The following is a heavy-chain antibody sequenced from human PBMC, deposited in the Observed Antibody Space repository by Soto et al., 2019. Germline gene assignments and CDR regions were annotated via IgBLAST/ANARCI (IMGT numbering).Heavy chain of an antibody. V-gene: IGHV1-69*13. J-gene: IGHJ6*02. Sequence: SVKVSCKASGGTFSSYAISGVRQAPGEGLEWMGGIIPIFGTANYAQKFQGRVTITADESTSTAYMELSSLRSEDTAVYYCASAPSSGSRFYYYGMDVWGQGTTVTVSS. CDR3: ASAPSSGSRFYYYGMDV. CDR1: GGTFSSYA. D-gene: IGHD3-10*01. CDR2: IIPIFGTA.